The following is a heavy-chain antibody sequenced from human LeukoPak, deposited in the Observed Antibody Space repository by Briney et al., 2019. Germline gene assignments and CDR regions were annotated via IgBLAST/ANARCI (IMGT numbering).Heavy chain of an antibody. D-gene: IGHD6-19*01. Sequence: GGSLRLSRAASGFTLDDYAMHWVRQAPGKGLEWVSGISWNSGGIGYADSVKGRFTISRDNAKNSLYLQMNSLRAEDTALYYCAKAKEQWLGSYGMDVWGQGTTVTVSS. CDR2: ISWNSGGI. V-gene: IGHV3-9*01. CDR3: AKAKEQWLGSYGMDV. J-gene: IGHJ6*02. CDR1: GFTLDDYA.